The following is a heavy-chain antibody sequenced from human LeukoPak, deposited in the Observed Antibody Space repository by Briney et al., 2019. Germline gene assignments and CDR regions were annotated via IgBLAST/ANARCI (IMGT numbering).Heavy chain of an antibody. CDR2: MNPNSGNT. D-gene: IGHD3-3*01. CDR1: GYTFTSYD. CDR3: ARSNLRSGFTSPIRY. Sequence: ASVNVSCKASGYTFTSYDINWVRQGTGQGLEWMGWMNPNSGNTGYAQKFQGRVTMTRNTSISTAYMELSSLRSEDTAVYYCARSNLRSGFTSPIRYWGQGTLVTVSS. J-gene: IGHJ4*02. V-gene: IGHV1-8*01.